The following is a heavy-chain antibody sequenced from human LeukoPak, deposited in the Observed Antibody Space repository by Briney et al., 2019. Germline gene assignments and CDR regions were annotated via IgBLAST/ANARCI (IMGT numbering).Heavy chain of an antibody. D-gene: IGHD3-22*01. Sequence: ASVKVSCKASGYTFTSYDINWVRQATGQGLEWMGWMNPNSGNTGYAQKFQGRVIITRNTSISTAYMELSSLRSEDTAVYYCARGPNYYDSSGYYPYYFDYWDQGTLVTVSS. CDR3: ARGPNYYDSSGYYPYYFDY. J-gene: IGHJ4*02. CDR1: GYTFTSYD. V-gene: IGHV1-8*03. CDR2: MNPNSGNT.